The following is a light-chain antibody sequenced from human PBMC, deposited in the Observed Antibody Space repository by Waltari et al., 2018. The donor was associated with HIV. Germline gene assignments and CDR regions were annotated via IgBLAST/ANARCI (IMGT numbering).Light chain of an antibody. CDR1: SSDVGGYGY. V-gene: IGLV2-23*01. J-gene: IGLJ1*01. CDR2: DDS. CDR3: CSYAGSSTFV. Sequence: SALTQPASVSGSPGQSGTISCTGPSSDVGGYGYVYCHQHHPGKAPKLMIYDDSKRPSGVSNRFSGSKSGNTASLTISGLQAEDEADYYCCSYAGSSTFVFGTGTKVTVL.